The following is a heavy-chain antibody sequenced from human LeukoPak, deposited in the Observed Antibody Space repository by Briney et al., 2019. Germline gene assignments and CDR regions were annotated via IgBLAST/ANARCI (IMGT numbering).Heavy chain of an antibody. CDR3: ARDRKVLYYDFWEGYFDL. J-gene: IGHJ2*01. V-gene: IGHV4-38-2*02. CDR2: IYHSGST. CDR1: GGSISSYY. D-gene: IGHD3-3*01. Sequence: SETLSLTCTVSGGSISSYYWSWIRQPPGKGLEWIGSIYHSGSTYYNPSLKSRVTISVDTSKNQFSLKLSSVTAADTAVYYCARDRKVLYYDFWEGYFDLWGRGTLVTVSS.